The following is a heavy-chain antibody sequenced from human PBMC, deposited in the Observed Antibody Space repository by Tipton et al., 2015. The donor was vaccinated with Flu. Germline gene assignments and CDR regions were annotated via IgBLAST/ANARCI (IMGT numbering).Heavy chain of an antibody. D-gene: IGHD2-8*01. CDR3: ARLGPYFESNGQNRDY. J-gene: IGHJ4*02. CDR2: IYFSGTT. CDR1: GGSISGSSYQ. Sequence: GLVKPSEILSLKCSVSGGSISGSSYQWGWIRQPPGKGLEWIGSIYFSGTTYYNPSFRSRVTISVDTSKDQFSLKLKSVTASDTAVYYCARLGPYFESNGQNRDYWGQGTLITVSS. V-gene: IGHV4-39*01.